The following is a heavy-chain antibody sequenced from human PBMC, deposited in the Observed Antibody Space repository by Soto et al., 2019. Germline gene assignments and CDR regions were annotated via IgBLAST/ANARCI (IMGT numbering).Heavy chain of an antibody. CDR2: IYYSGST. J-gene: IGHJ4*02. Sequence: SETLSLTCIVSGGSISNYYWSWIRQPPGKGLEWIGYIYYSGSTNYNPSLKSRVTISVDTSKNQFSLKLSSVTAADTAVYYCARRYGGNFDYWGQGTLVTVSS. CDR1: GGSISNYY. V-gene: IGHV4-59*01. D-gene: IGHD1-26*01. CDR3: ARRYGGNFDY.